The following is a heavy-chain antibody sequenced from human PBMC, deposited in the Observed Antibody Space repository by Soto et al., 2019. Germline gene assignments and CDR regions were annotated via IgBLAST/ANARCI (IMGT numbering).Heavy chain of an antibody. D-gene: IGHD1-1*01. CDR1: GGSISSGGYY. V-gene: IGHV4-31*03. J-gene: IGHJ6*02. CDR3: ARDSAGTGYYGMDV. Sequence: SETLSLTCTVSGGSISSGGYYWSWIRQHPGKGLEWIGYIYYGGSTYYNPSLKSRVTISVDTSKNQFSLKLSSVTAADTAVYYCARDSAGTGYYGMDVWGQGTTVTVSS. CDR2: IYYGGST.